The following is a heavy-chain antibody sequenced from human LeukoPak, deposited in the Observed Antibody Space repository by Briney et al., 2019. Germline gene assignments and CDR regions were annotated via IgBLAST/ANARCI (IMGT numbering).Heavy chain of an antibody. J-gene: IGHJ4*02. D-gene: IGHD5-18*01. V-gene: IGHV3-74*01. CDR2: INGDASST. CDR3: ARARGNTYGYFEY. CDR1: GLTLSGYW. Sequence: GGSLRLSCAASGLTLSGYWMHWVRQAPGKGLVWDSRINGDASSTSYADSVKGRFTISRDNAKSTLYLQMNSLRVEDTAVYYCARARGNTYGYFEYWGREPWSPSPQ.